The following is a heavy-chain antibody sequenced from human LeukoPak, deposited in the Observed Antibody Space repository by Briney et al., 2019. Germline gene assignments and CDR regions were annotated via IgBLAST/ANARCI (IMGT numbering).Heavy chain of an antibody. CDR2: ISYDGSKK. J-gene: IGHJ4*02. CDR1: GFTFSSYA. CDR3: TRGINYYDRSGYYPYFDY. D-gene: IGHD3-22*01. V-gene: IGHV3-30*04. Sequence: GGSLRLSCAAAGFTFSSYAMHWVRQAPGKGLEWVAVISYDGSKKYYADSVKGRFTISRDISKNTLYLQMNSLRAEDTAVFYCTRGINYYDRSGYYPYFDYWGQRTLVTVSS.